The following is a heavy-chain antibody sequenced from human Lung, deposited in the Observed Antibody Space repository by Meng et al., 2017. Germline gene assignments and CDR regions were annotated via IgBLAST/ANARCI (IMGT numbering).Heavy chain of an antibody. D-gene: IGHD2-21*02. Sequence: VQLVQSGAEVKKPGASGKVSCKASGYTFTSYAMHWVRQAPGQRLEWMGWINAGNGNTKYSQKFQGRVTITRDTSASTAYMELSSLRSEDTAVYYCARGDYCGGDCYWFDYWGQGTLVTVSS. CDR2: INAGNGNT. CDR1: GYTFTSYA. CDR3: ARGDYCGGDCYWFDY. V-gene: IGHV1-3*01. J-gene: IGHJ4*02.